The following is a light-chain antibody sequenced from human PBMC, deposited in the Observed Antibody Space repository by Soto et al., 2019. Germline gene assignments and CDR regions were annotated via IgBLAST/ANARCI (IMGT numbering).Light chain of an antibody. CDR3: NSYAGSNNLGV. CDR2: EVS. J-gene: IGLJ1*01. V-gene: IGLV2-8*01. Sequence: QSALTQPPSASGSPGQSVTISCTGTSSDVGGYNYVSWYQQHPGKAPKLMIYEVSKRPSGVPDRFSASKSGNTASLTVSGLQAEDEGDYYCNSYAGSNNLGVFGTGTKVTVL. CDR1: SSDVGGYNY.